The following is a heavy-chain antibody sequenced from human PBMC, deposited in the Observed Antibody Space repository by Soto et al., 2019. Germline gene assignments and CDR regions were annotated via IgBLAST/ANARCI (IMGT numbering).Heavy chain of an antibody. V-gene: IGHV4-4*02. CDR3: VLDLGTGTDY. Sequence: QVQLQESGPGLVKPSGTLSLTCAVSGDSITSRNWWSWVRQAPGKGLEWIWEIYHSGASTHNPSLKSRTTMSVDPSNNHFSLKLTSVTAADTAVYFCVLDLGTGTDYWGRGTLVTVAS. D-gene: IGHD1-1*01. J-gene: IGHJ4*02. CDR2: IYHSGAS. CDR1: GDSITSRNW.